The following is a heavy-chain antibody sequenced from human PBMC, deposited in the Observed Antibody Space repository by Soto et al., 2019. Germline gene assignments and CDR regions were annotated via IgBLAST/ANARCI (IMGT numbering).Heavy chain of an antibody. CDR2: IYSGGST. Sequence: EVPLVESGGGLVQPGGSLRLSCAASGFTVSSNYMSWVRQAPGKGLEWVSVIYSGGSTYYADSVKGRFTISRDNSKNTLYLPMNSLRAEDTAVYYCARDRIAVAGNPEYFQHWGQGTLVTVSS. D-gene: IGHD6-19*01. CDR1: GFTVSSNY. V-gene: IGHV3-66*01. CDR3: ARDRIAVAGNPEYFQH. J-gene: IGHJ1*01.